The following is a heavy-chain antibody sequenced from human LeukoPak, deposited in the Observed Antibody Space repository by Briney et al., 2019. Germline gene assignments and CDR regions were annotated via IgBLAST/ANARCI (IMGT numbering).Heavy chain of an antibody. V-gene: IGHV3-23*01. J-gene: IGHJ4*02. CDR2: ISGSGGST. CDR1: GFTFSGSA. Sequence: GGSLRLSCAASGFTFSGSAMHWVRQAPGKGLEWVSAISGSGGSTYYADSVKGRFTISRDNSKNTLYLQMNSLRAEDTAVYYCAKDIKQWLDWGQGTLVTVSS. CDR3: AKDIKQWLD. D-gene: IGHD6-19*01.